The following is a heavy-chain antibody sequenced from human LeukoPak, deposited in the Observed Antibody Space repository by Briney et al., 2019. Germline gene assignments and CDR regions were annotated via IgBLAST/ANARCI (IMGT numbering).Heavy chain of an antibody. D-gene: IGHD3-22*01. Sequence: PGGSLRLSCAASGFTFSSYWMDWVRQAPGKGLVWVSRIDSDGSSTSYADSVKGRFTISRDNAKNTLYLQMNSLRAEDTAVYYCARSPVSRSLVVVNTRAYYFDYWGQGTLVTVSS. CDR3: ARSPVSRSLVVVNTRAYYFDY. CDR1: GFTFSSYW. J-gene: IGHJ4*02. CDR2: IDSDGSST. V-gene: IGHV3-74*01.